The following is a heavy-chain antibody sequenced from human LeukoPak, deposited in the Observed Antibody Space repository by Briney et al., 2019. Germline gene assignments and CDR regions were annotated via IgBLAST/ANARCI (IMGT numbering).Heavy chain of an antibody. Sequence: PGGSLRLSCAASGFTFSSYGMHWVRQAPGKGLEWVAVIWYDGSNKYYADSVKGRFTISRDNAKNTLYLQMNSLRADDTSVYYCARDSLAYNWNYGIFDYWGQGTLVTVSS. D-gene: IGHD1-7*01. J-gene: IGHJ4*02. V-gene: IGHV3-33*01. CDR3: ARDSLAYNWNYGIFDY. CDR2: IWYDGSNK. CDR1: GFTFSSYG.